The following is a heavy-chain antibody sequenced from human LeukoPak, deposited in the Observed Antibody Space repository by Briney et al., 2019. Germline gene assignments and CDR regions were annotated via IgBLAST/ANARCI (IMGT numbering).Heavy chain of an antibody. Sequence: PGGSLRLSCAASGFTFSSYWMSWVRQAPGKGLEWVANIKQDGSDKYYMDSVKGRFTISRDNAKISLYLQMNSLRAEDTAVYYCARYVRGSYFYMDVWGKGTTVTVSS. CDR2: IKQDGSDK. CDR1: GFTFSSYW. V-gene: IGHV3-7*01. D-gene: IGHD3-10*01. J-gene: IGHJ6*03. CDR3: ARYVRGSYFYMDV.